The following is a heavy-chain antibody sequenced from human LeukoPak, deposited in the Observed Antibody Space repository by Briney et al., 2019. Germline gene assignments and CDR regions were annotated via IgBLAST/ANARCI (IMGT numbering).Heavy chain of an antibody. D-gene: IGHD3-22*01. J-gene: IGHJ4*02. V-gene: IGHV3-11*04. Sequence: VGSLRLSCVASEFTFSDYYMSWIRQAPGKGLEWVSYISSSGSNIDYADSVKGRFTISRDNAKNSLYLQMNSLRAEDTAVYYCARAHHYDTSGYHHCLDYWGQGTLVTVSS. CDR3: ARAHHYDTSGYHHCLDY. CDR2: ISSSGSNI. CDR1: EFTFSDYY.